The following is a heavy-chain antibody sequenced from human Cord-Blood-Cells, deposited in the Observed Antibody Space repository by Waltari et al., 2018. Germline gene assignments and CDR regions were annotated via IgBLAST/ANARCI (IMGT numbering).Heavy chain of an antibody. CDR3: AKDLGIDY. D-gene: IGHD7-27*01. J-gene: IGHJ4*02. CDR2: MSGGGGST. V-gene: IGHV3-23*01. CDR1: GFTFSSYA. Sequence: EVQLLESGGGLVQPGGSLRLSCAASGFTFSSYAMSWVRQAPGKGLGWFSAMSGGGGSTYYADSVKGRFTISRDNSKNTLYLQMNSLRAEDTAVYYCAKDLGIDYWGQGTLVTVSS.